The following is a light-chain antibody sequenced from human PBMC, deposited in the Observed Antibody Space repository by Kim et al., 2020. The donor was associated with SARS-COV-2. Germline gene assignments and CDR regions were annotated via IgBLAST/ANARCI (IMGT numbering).Light chain of an antibody. J-gene: IGKJ2*01. CDR2: KTS. V-gene: IGKV1-5*03. CDR3: QQYNSYPST. CDR1: QSISNW. Sequence: VDNEVTMTWLANQSISNWFAWHQQEAGKALHLLNYKTSCLEGVVPSRFSGSGSTTEFTLTISILQPDDFATYYCQQYNSYPSTFGQGTKLKI.